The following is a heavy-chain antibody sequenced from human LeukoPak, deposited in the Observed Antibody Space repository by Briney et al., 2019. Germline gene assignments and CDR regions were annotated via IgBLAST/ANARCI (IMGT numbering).Heavy chain of an antibody. J-gene: IGHJ3*02. CDR2: IYYTGST. Sequence: SETLSITCTVSGGSISSYYWSWIRQPPGKGLEWIGYIYYTGSTNYNPSLKSRVTISVDTSKNQFSLKLSSVTAADTAVYYCARLTGSKIGAFDIWGQGTMVTVSS. CDR3: ARLTGSKIGAFDI. V-gene: IGHV4-59*01. CDR1: GGSISSYY. D-gene: IGHD1-14*01.